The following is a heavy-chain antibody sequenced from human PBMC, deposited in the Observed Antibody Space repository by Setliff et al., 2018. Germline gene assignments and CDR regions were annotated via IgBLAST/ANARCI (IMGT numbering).Heavy chain of an antibody. CDR3: ARDGVFYAMDV. V-gene: IGHV3-11*04. CDR1: GFSFSDYY. D-gene: IGHD3-10*01. CDR2: ISGNGITI. Sequence: GGSLRLSWAASGFSFSDYYMSWVRQAPGKGLEWISKISGNGITIYYADSVRGRFTISRDNAKNSLYLQMNSLRAEDTALYYCARDGVFYAMDVWGHGTKVTVSS. J-gene: IGHJ6*02.